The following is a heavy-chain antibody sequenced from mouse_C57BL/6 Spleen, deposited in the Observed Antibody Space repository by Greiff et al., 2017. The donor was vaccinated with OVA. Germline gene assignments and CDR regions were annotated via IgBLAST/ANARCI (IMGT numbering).Heavy chain of an antibody. CDR2: IYPGSGST. J-gene: IGHJ4*01. Sequence: QVQLQQSGAELVKPGASVKMSCKASGYTFTSYWITWVKQRPGQGLEWIGDIYPGSGSTNYNEKFKSKATLTVDTSSSTAYMQLSSLTSEDSAVYYCARGTGPYYYAMDYWGQGTSVTVSS. V-gene: IGHV1-55*01. CDR1: GYTFTSYW. CDR3: ARGTGPYYYAMDY. D-gene: IGHD4-1*01.